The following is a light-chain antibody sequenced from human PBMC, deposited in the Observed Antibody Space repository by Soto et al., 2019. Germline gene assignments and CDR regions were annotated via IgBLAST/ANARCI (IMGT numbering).Light chain of an antibody. CDR1: SSSIGAGYD. Sequence: QSVLTQPPSVSGAPGQRVTISCTGGSSSIGAGYDVHWYQHLTGTAPKLLIYGDSNRPSGVPDRFSGSKSGTSASLAITGLQAEDEGDYYCQSYDSSLSGRVVFGGGTKVTVL. J-gene: IGLJ2*01. V-gene: IGLV1-40*01. CDR2: GDS. CDR3: QSYDSSLSGRVV.